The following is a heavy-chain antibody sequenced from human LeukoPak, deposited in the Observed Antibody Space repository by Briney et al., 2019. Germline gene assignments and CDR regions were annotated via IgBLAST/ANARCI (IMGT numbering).Heavy chain of an antibody. V-gene: IGHV3-30*03. D-gene: IGHD6-13*01. CDR2: ISYDGSNK. J-gene: IGHJ3*02. CDR1: GFTFSSYG. CDR3: VSSYGDDAFDI. Sequence: GGSLRLPCAASGFTFSSYGMHWVRQAPGKGLEWVAVISYDGSNKYYADSVKGRFTISRDNSKNTLYLQMNSLRAEDTAVYYCVSSYGDDAFDIWGQGTMVTVSS.